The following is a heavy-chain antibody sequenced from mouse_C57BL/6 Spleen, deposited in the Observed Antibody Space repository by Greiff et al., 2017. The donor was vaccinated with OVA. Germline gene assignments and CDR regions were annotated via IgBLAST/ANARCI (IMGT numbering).Heavy chain of an antibody. D-gene: IGHD2-1*01. J-gene: IGHJ3*01. V-gene: IGHV1-50*01. Sequence: QVQLKQPGAELVKPGASVKLSCKASGYTFTSYWMQWVKQRPGQGLEWIGEIDPSDRYTNYNQKFKGKATLTVDTSSSTAYMQLSSLTSEDSAVYYCAREGNLFAYWGQGTLVTVSA. CDR2: IDPSDRYT. CDR1: GYTFTSYW. CDR3: AREGNLFAY.